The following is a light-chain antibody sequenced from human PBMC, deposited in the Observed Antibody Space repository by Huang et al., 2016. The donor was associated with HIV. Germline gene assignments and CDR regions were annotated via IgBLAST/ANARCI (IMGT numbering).Light chain of an antibody. CDR1: QRINSY. Sequence: DIQMTQSPSSLSASVGDRVTITCRASQRINSYLNWYHQKPGKAPNLLIYGASSLQSGVPSRFSGSGSGTDFTLTISSLQPEDFATYYCQQSYNTPTFGHGTKVEI. CDR2: GAS. J-gene: IGKJ1*01. CDR3: QQSYNTPT. V-gene: IGKV1-39*01.